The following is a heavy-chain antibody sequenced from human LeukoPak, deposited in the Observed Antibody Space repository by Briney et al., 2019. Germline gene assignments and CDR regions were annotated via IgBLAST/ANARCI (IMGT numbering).Heavy chain of an antibody. CDR1: GGSISSYY. V-gene: IGHV4-59*01. CDR3: ARNIAAAGNWRDWFDP. Sequence: SETLSLTCTVSGGSISSYYWSWIRQPPGKGLECIAYIYYSESTNYNPSLKSRVTISVDTSKNQFSLKLSSVTAADTAVYYCARNIAAAGNWRDWFDPWGQGTLVTVSS. D-gene: IGHD6-13*01. CDR2: IYYSEST. J-gene: IGHJ5*02.